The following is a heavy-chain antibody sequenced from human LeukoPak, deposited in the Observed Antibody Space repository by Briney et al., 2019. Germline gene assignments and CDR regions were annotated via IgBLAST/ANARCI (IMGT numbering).Heavy chain of an antibody. V-gene: IGHV3-9*01. CDR1: GFTFDDYA. J-gene: IGHJ4*02. CDR3: ASSILGEY. Sequence: GGSLRLSWAASGFTFDDYAMHWVRQAPGKGLEWVSGISWNSGSIGYADSVKGRFTISRDNAKNSLYLQMNSLRAEDTAVYYCASSILGEYWGQGTLDTVSS. CDR2: ISWNSGSI. D-gene: IGHD2-2*01.